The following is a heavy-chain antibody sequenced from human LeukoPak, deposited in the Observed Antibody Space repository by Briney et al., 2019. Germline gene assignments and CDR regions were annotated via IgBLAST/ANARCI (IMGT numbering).Heavy chain of an antibody. CDR1: GFNFRAYW. J-gene: IGHJ4*02. Sequence: PGGSLRLSCTTSGFNFRAYWMAWVRQAPGKGLEWVAVISYDGSNKYYADSVKGRFTISRDNSKNTLYLQMNSLRAEDTAVYYCARAGVVSAAPRDYWGQGTLVTVSS. V-gene: IGHV3-30*19. D-gene: IGHD2-2*01. CDR2: ISYDGSNK. CDR3: ARAGVVSAAPRDY.